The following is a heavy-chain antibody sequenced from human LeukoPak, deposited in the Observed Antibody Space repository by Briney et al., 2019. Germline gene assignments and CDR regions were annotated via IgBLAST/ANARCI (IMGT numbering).Heavy chain of an antibody. V-gene: IGHV1-18*01. J-gene: IGHJ4*02. CDR2: ISAYNGNT. CDR1: GYTFTSYG. Sequence: ASVKVSCKASGYTFTSYGISWVRQAPGQGLEWMGWISAYNGNTNYAQKLQGRVTMTTDTSTSTAYMELRSLRSDDTAVYYCARYDSHRYYDILTSPPEYHYWGQGTLVTVSS. D-gene: IGHD3-9*01. CDR3: ARYDSHRYYDILTSPPEYHY.